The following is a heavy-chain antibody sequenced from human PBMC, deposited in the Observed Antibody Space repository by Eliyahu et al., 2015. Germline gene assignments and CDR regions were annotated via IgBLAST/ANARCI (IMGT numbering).Heavy chain of an antibody. D-gene: IGHD3-3*01. CDR2: INPNSGNT. CDR1: GYTFTDYX. CDR3: ARDFFSLNYDFWSAYGNGMDV. Sequence: QVQLVQSGAEVRKPGASVKVSCKASGYTFTDYXLHWVRQAPGQGPEWMGWINPNSGNTGGAQKFHGRVTMTRDMSISTAYMELSGLRSDDTAVYFCARDFFSLNYDFWSAYGNGMDVWGQGTAVTVSS. V-gene: IGHV1-2*02. J-gene: IGHJ6*02.